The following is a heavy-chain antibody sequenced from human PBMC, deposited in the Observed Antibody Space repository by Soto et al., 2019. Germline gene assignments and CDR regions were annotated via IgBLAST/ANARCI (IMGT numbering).Heavy chain of an antibody. J-gene: IGHJ5*02. Sequence: QVQLVESGGGVVQPGRSLRLSCAASGFTFTTYGFHWVRQAPGKGLEWVALIWSDGSNRYYADSVKGRFTISRDNFKNTLYLQMNSLRAEDTAVYYCAREGYEGWFDPWGQGTLVTVSS. CDR3: AREGYEGWFDP. V-gene: IGHV3-33*01. CDR1: GFTFTTYG. CDR2: IWSDGSNR. D-gene: IGHD1-1*01.